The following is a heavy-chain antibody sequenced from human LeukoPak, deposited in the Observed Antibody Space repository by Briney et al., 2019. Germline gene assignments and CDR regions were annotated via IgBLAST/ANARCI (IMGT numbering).Heavy chain of an antibody. Sequence: SETLSLTCTVSGGSISSSSYYWGWIRQPPGKGLEWIGSIYYSGSTYYNPSLKSRVTISVDTSKNQFSLKLSSVTAADTAVYYCASVSSSWYQDWYFDLWGRGTLVTVPS. CDR3: ASVSSSWYQDWYFDL. V-gene: IGHV4-39*01. J-gene: IGHJ2*01. CDR2: IYYSGST. D-gene: IGHD6-13*01. CDR1: GGSISSSSYY.